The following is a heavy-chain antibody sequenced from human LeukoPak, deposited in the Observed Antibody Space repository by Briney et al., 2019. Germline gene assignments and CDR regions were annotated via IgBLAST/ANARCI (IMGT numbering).Heavy chain of an antibody. CDR1: GGSFSGYY. J-gene: IGHJ6*02. V-gene: IGHV4-34*01. CDR3: ARGPAYCGGDCYYYYYGMDV. CDR2: INHSGST. D-gene: IGHD2-21*02. Sequence: PSETLSLTCAVYGGSFSGYYWSWIRQPPGKGLEWIGEINHSGSTNYNPSLKSRVTISVDTSKNQFSLKLSSVTAADTAVYYCARGPAYCGGDCYYYYYGMDVWGQGTTVTVSS.